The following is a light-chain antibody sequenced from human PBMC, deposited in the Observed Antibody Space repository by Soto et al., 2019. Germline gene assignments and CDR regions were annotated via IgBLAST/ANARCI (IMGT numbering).Light chain of an antibody. Sequence: EIVLTQSPGTLSLSPWERATLSCRASQSVSSSYLAWYQQKPGQAPRLLIYGASSRATGIPDRFSGSGSGTDFTLTISRLEPEAFAVYYCQQYGSPRTFGPGTKVDIK. J-gene: IGKJ3*01. CDR1: QSVSSSY. CDR2: GAS. CDR3: QQYGSPRT. V-gene: IGKV3-20*01.